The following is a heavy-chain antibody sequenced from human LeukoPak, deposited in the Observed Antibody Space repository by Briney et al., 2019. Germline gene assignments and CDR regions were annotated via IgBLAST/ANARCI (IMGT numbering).Heavy chain of an antibody. CDR1: GGSISSYY. D-gene: IGHD1-26*01. J-gene: IGHJ2*01. CDR3: ARGIGGGRSLYWYFDL. V-gene: IGHV4-4*07. Sequence: SETLSLTCTVSGGSISSYYWSWIRQPAGKGLEWIGRIYTSGSTNYNPSLKSRVTMSVDTSKNQFSLKLSSVTAADTAVYYCARGIGGGRSLYWYFDLWGRGTLVTVSS. CDR2: IYTSGST.